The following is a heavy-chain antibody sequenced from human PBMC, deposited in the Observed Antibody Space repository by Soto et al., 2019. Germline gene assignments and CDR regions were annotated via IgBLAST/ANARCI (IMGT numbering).Heavy chain of an antibody. CDR2: ISSSSSYI. J-gene: IGHJ6*02. D-gene: IGHD2-21*01. Sequence: EVQLVESGGGLVKPGGSLRLSCAASGFTFSSYNMNWVRQAPGKGLEWVSSISSSSSYIYYADSVKGRFTISRDNAKNALYPQMNRLRAEDTAVYYCASTRRDCYNSYSCYYGRDVWGQGTTVTVSS. CDR1: GFTFSSYN. CDR3: ASTRRDCYNSYSCYYGRDV. V-gene: IGHV3-21*01.